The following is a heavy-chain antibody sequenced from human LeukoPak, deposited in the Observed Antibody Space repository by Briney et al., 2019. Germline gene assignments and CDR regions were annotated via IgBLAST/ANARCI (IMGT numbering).Heavy chain of an antibody. CDR3: AKDNHYYEGSFDM. V-gene: IGHV3-9*03. CDR2: ISWNSGSI. Sequence: GGSLRLSCAASGFTFDDYAMHWVRQAPGKGLEWVSGISWNSGSIGYADSVKGRFTISRDNAKNSLYLQMNSLRAEDMALYFCAKDNHYYEGSFDMWGQGTMVTVSS. D-gene: IGHD3-22*01. J-gene: IGHJ3*02. CDR1: GFTFDDYA.